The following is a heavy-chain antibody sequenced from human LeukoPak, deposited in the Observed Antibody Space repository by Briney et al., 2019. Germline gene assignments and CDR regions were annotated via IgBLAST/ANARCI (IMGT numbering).Heavy chain of an antibody. V-gene: IGHV3-43D*03. CDR3: AKMAAAGPGPNYFDY. CDR1: GFTFDDYA. CDR2: ISWDGGST. J-gene: IGHJ4*02. D-gene: IGHD6-13*01. Sequence: GGSLRLSCAASGFTFDDYAVHWVRQAPGRGLECVSLISWDGGSTYYADSVKGRFTISRDNSKKSLYLQMNSLRAEDTALYYCAKMAAAGPGPNYFDYWGQGTLVTVSS.